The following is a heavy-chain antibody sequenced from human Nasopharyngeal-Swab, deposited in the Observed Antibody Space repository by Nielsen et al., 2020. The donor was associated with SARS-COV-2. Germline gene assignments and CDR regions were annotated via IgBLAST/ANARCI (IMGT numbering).Heavy chain of an antibody. J-gene: IGHJ4*02. V-gene: IGHV5-10-1*01. Sequence: VRQMPGKGLEWMGRIDPSDSYTNYSPSFQGHITISTDKSTSTAYLQWSSLKASDTAMYYCARLTYYYGSGKYTSRFDYWGQGTLVTVSS. D-gene: IGHD3-10*01. CDR2: IDPSDSYT. CDR3: ARLTYYYGSGKYTSRFDY.